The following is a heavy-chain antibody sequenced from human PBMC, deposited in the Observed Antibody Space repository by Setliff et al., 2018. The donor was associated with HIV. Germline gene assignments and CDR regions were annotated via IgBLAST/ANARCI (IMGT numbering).Heavy chain of an antibody. D-gene: IGHD4-17*01. V-gene: IGHV4-61*09. J-gene: IGHJ6*03. CDR2: IFTSGST. Sequence: SETLSLTCTVSGGSISSGSYYWSWIRQPAGKGLDWVGHIFTSGSTNYNPSLKSRVTISVDTSKNLFSLKLSSVTAADTAVYYCARHRDYGPHYYYYMDVWGKGTTVTVSS. CDR1: GGSISSGSYY. CDR3: ARHRDYGPHYYYYMDV.